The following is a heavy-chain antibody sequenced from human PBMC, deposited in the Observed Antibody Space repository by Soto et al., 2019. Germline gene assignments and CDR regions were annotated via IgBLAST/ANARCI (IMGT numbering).Heavy chain of an antibody. J-gene: IGHJ5*02. CDR2: IYYSGTT. CDR3: ARVIITGTTGMHWFDP. Sequence: KPSETLSLTCTVSGGSISSDGYYWSWIRQHPGKALEWIGYIYYSGTTYYNPSLKSRVTISVDTSKNQFSLKLSSVTAADTAVYYCARVIITGTTGMHWFDPWGQGTLVTVSS. V-gene: IGHV4-31*03. D-gene: IGHD1-20*01. CDR1: GGSISSDGYY.